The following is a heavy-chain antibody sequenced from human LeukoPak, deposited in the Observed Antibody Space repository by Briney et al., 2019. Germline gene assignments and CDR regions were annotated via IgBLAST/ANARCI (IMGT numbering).Heavy chain of an antibody. V-gene: IGHV1-18*01. CDR1: GYTFTSYG. Sequence: ASVKVSCKASGYTFTSYGISWVRQAPGQGLEWMGWISACNGNTNYAQKLQGRVTMTTDTPTSTAYMELRSLRSDDTAVYYCARGYYYDSSGYYDYWGQGTLVTVSS. CDR3: ARGYYYDSSGYYDY. D-gene: IGHD3-22*01. J-gene: IGHJ4*02. CDR2: ISACNGNT.